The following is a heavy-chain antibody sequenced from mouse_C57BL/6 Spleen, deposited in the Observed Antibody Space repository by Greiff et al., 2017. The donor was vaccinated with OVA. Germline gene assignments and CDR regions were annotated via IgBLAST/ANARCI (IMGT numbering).Heavy chain of an antibody. D-gene: IGHD1-1*01. Sequence: EESGPGLVKPSQSLSLTCSVTGYSITSGYYWNWIRQFPGNKLEWMGYISYDGSNNYNPSLKNRISITRDTSKNQFFLKLNSVTTEDTATYYCARGIDYYGSSYYFDYWGQGTTLTVSS. V-gene: IGHV3-6*01. CDR2: ISYDGSN. CDR1: GYSITSGYY. CDR3: ARGIDYYGSSYYFDY. J-gene: IGHJ2*01.